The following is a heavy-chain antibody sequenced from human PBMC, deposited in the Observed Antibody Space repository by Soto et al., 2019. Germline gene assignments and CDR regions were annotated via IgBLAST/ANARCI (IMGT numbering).Heavy chain of an antibody. CDR3: ARGDSTDCSNGVCSFFYNHDMDV. D-gene: IGHD2-8*01. V-gene: IGHV1-2*04. CDR1: GYSFTDFH. J-gene: IGHJ6*02. CDR2: INPKSGGT. Sequence: ASVKVSCKASGYSFTDFHIHWVRQAPGQGLEWLGRINPKSGGTSTAQKFQGWVTMTTDTSISTASMELTRLTSDDTAIYYCARGDSTDCSNGVCSFFYNHDMDVWGQGTTVTVSS.